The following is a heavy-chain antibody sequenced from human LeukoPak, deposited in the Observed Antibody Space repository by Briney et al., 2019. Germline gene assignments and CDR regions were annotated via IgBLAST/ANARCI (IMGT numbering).Heavy chain of an antibody. J-gene: IGHJ3*02. Sequence: PGGSLRLSCAASGFTFSSYSMNWVRQAPGKGLEWVSYISSSSSTIYYADSVKGRFTISRDNAKNSLYLQMNCLRAEDTAVYYCARPGRGEAFDIWGQGTMVTVSS. CDR2: ISSSSSTI. V-gene: IGHV3-48*04. CDR1: GFTFSSYS. CDR3: ARPGRGEAFDI.